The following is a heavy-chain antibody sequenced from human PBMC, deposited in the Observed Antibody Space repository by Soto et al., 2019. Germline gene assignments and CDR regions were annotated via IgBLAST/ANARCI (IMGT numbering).Heavy chain of an antibody. V-gene: IGHV1-18*01. CDR3: ARISARRNDFDV. Sequence: QVQLVQSGAEVKNPGASVKVSCQASNYLFGAFGISWVRQAPGQGLEWMGWITPYNGNTHYAEKFQDRVTMTADKSTTTAYMKVRRLTSDDTAVYFCARISARRNDFDVWGQGTVVTVSS. CDR1: NYLFGAFG. J-gene: IGHJ3*01. CDR2: ITPYNGNT.